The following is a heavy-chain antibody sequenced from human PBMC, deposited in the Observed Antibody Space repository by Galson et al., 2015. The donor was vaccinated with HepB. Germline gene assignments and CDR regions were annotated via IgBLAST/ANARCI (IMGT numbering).Heavy chain of an antibody. D-gene: IGHD2-15*01. J-gene: IGHJ6*03. CDR2: IYYSGST. Sequence: LSLTCTVSGGSISNSNYYWGWIRQPPGKGLEWIGNIYYSGSTSYNPSLKSRVTMSVDTSKNQFSLKLSSVTAADTTVYYCARVLRYSFYMDVWGKGTMVTVSS. CDR3: ARVLRYSFYMDV. CDR1: GGSISNSNYY. V-gene: IGHV4-39*01.